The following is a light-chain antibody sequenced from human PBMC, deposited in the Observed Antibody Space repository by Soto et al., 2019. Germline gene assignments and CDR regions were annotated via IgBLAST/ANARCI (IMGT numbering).Light chain of an antibody. CDR3: SSYAGSNIHYV. J-gene: IGLJ1*01. CDR2: EVT. CDR1: SSDIGGYNY. Sequence: QSVLTQPPSASGSPGQSVTISCTGTSSDIGGYNYVSWYQQHPGKAPKLMIYEVTKRPSGVPDRFSGSKFGNTASLTVSGLQAEDEADYYCSSYAGSNIHYVFGTGTKLTV. V-gene: IGLV2-8*01.